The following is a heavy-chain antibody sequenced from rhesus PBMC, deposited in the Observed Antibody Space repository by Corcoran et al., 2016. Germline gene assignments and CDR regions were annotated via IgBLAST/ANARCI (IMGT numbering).Heavy chain of an antibody. CDR3: ARGYCSSTYCSLSAFDF. V-gene: IGHV1S2*01. D-gene: IGHD2-15*01. CDR1: GYTFTDYY. CDR2: INPCHGNT. J-gene: IGHJ3*01. Sequence: QVQLVQSGAEVKKPGSSVKVSCKASGYTFTDYYMHWVRQAPRQGLEWMGWINPCHGNTKYAQKFRGRVTMTRHTSTSTAYMELSSLRSEDTAVYYCARGYCSSTYCSLSAFDFWGQGLRVTVSS.